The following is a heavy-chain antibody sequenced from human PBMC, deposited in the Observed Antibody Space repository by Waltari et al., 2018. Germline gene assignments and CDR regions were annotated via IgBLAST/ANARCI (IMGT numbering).Heavy chain of an antibody. CDR1: GGSFSGSY. D-gene: IGHD3-10*01. V-gene: IGHV4-34*01. Sequence: QVQLQQWGAGLLKPSETLSLTCAVYGGSFSGSYLSWIRQPPGKGLEWIGEINHSGSTEYNPSLKSRVTISVDTSKNQFSLKLSSVTAADTAVYYCARGRPYYYGSGSYPSDYWGQGTLVTVSS. J-gene: IGHJ4*02. CDR3: ARGRPYYYGSGSYPSDY. CDR2: INHSGST.